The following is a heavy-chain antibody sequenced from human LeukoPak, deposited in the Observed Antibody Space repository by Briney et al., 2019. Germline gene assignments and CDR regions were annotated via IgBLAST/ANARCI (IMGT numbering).Heavy chain of an antibody. CDR3: ARQRIAVAGTGGFCDY. J-gene: IGHJ4*02. D-gene: IGHD6-19*01. V-gene: IGHV3-30*04. CDR1: GFTFSSYA. CDR2: ISYDGSNK. Sequence: PGGSLRLSCAASGFTFSSYAMHWVRQAPGKGLEWVAVISYDGSNKYYADSVKGRFTISRDNSKNTLYLQMNSLRAEDTAVYYCARQRIAVAGTGGFCDYWGQGTLVTVSS.